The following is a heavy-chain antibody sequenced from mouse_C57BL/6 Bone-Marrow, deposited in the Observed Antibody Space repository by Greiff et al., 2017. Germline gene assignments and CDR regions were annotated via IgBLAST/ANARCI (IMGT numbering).Heavy chain of an antibody. V-gene: IGHV5-6*01. CDR3: ARPNYYYGSSYLDY. CDR1: GFTFSSYG. CDR2: ISSGGSYT. Sequence: EVKVVESGGDLVKPGGSLKLSCAASGFTFSSYGMSWVRQTPDKRLEWVATISSGGSYTYYPDSVKGRFPISRDNAKNTLYLQMSSLKSEDTAMYYCARPNYYYGSSYLDYWGQGTTLTVSS. D-gene: IGHD1-1*01. J-gene: IGHJ2*01.